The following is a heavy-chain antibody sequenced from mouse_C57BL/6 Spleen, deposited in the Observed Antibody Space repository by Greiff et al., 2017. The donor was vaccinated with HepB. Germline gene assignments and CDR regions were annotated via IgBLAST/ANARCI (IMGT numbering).Heavy chain of an antibody. CDR3: ARLYYGSSYRYFDV. Sequence: QVQLKESGPGILQPSQTLSLTCSFSGFSLSTFGMGVGWIRQPSGKGLEWLAHIWWDDDKYYNPALKSRLTISKDTSKNQVFLKIANVDTADTATYYCARLYYGSSYRYFDVWGTGTTVTVSS. CDR1: GFSLSTFGMG. D-gene: IGHD1-1*01. V-gene: IGHV8-8*01. CDR2: IWWDDDK. J-gene: IGHJ1*03.